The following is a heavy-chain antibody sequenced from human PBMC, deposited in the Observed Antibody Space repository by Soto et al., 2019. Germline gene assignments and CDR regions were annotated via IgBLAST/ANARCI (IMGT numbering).Heavy chain of an antibody. CDR3: ALGRDYYDSGGEPQFEY. D-gene: IGHD3-22*01. V-gene: IGHV1-69*13. CDR1: GGTFSCYA. J-gene: IGHJ4*02. Sequence: GASVKVSCKASGGTFSCYAITWVRQAPGQGFGWMGGIIPIFGTANYAQRFQGRVTITADESTSTAYMELSSLKSEDTAVYFCALGRDYYDSGGEPQFEYWGQGTLVTVSS. CDR2: IIPIFGTA.